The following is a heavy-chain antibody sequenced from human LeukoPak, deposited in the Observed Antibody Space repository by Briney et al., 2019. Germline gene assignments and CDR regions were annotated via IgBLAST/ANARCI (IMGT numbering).Heavy chain of an antibody. V-gene: IGHV3-23*01. CDR3: AKGRALEVVAAFNY. Sequence: GGSLRLSCAASGFTFSGYAMGWVRQAPGKGLEWVSAISGSGANTYYADSVKGRFTISRDNSKNTLYLQMNSLRADDTAVYYCAKGRALEVVAAFNYWGQGTVVTVSS. CDR2: ISGSGANT. CDR1: GFTFSGYA. J-gene: IGHJ4*02. D-gene: IGHD2-15*01.